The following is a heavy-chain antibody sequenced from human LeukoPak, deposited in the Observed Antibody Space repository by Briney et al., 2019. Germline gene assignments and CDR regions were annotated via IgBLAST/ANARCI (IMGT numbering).Heavy chain of an antibody. D-gene: IGHD1-26*01. CDR2: IYHSGST. Sequence: SETLSLTCAVYGGSFSGYYWSWIRQPPGKGLEWIGSIYHSGSTYYNPSLKSRVTISVDTSKNHFSLKLSSVTAADTAVYYCARPASGSFYSFDYWGQGTLVTVSS. CDR1: GGSFSGYY. J-gene: IGHJ4*02. V-gene: IGHV4-34*01. CDR3: ARPASGSFYSFDY.